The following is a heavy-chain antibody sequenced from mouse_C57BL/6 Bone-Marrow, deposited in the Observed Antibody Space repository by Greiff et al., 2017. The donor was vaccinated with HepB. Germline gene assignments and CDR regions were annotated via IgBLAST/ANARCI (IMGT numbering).Heavy chain of an antibody. D-gene: IGHD1-1*01. V-gene: IGHV1-50*01. CDR1: GYTFTSYW. CDR3: AIYPNDYGSSYGY. J-gene: IGHJ2*01. Sequence: QVQLQQPGAELVKPGASVKLSCKASGYTFTSYWMQWVKQRPGQGLEWIGEIDPSDRYTNYNQKFKGKATLTVDTSSSTAYMQLSRLTSDDSAVYYCAIYPNDYGSSYGYWGKGTTLTVSS. CDR2: IDPSDRYT.